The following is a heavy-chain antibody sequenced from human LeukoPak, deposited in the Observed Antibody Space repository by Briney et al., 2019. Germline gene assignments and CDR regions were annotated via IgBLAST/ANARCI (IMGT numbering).Heavy chain of an antibody. V-gene: IGHV3-23*01. CDR1: GFTFSSYA. J-gene: IGHJ4*02. CDR2: VSGSGGST. D-gene: IGHD3-9*01. Sequence: GGSLRLSCAASGFTFSSYAMSWVRQAPGKGLEWVSAVSGSGGSTYYADSVKGRFTISRDNSKNTLYLQMNSLRAEDTAVYYCAKITHYDILTGDFDYWGQGTLVTVSS. CDR3: AKITHYDILTGDFDY.